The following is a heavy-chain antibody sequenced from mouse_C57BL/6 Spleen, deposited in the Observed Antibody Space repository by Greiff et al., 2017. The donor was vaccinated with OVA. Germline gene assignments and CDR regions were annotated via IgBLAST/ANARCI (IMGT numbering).Heavy chain of an antibody. CDR2: INYDGSST. V-gene: IGHV5-16*01. Sequence: EVHLVESEGGLVQPGSSMKLSCTASGFTFSDYYMAWVRQVPEKGLEWVANINYDGSSTYYLDSLKSRFIISRDNAKNILYLQMSSLKSEDTATYYCARVHDGYYAMDYWGQGTSVTVSS. D-gene: IGHD2-3*01. CDR3: ARVHDGYYAMDY. CDR1: GFTFSDYY. J-gene: IGHJ4*01.